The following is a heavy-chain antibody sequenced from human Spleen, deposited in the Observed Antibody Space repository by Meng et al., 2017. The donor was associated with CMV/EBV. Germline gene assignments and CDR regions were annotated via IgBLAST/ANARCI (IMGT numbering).Heavy chain of an antibody. CDR2: ISGSSSYK. CDR3: ARGATIFGVVNWAFDY. CDR1: GLSFSSYS. D-gene: IGHD3-3*01. V-gene: IGHV3-21*01. J-gene: IGHJ4*02. Sequence: GESLKISCAASGLSFSSYSMNWVRQAPGKGLEWVSSISGSSSYKYYADSVKGRFTISRDNAKNSPYLQMNSLRGEDTAVYYCARGATIFGVVNWAFDYWGQGTLVTVSS.